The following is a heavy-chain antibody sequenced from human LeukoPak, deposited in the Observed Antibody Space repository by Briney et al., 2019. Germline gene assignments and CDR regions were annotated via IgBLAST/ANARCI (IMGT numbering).Heavy chain of an antibody. CDR3: ARLPRYDFWS. CDR1: GGSISSTNFY. Sequence: SETLSLTCTVSGGSISSTNFYWGWIRQPPGKGLEWIGSIYYSGTTYYNPSLKSRVTISVDTSKKQFSLKLSSVTAADTAVYYCARLPRYDFWSWGQGTLVTASS. V-gene: IGHV4-39*01. J-gene: IGHJ4*02. CDR2: IYYSGTT. D-gene: IGHD3-3*01.